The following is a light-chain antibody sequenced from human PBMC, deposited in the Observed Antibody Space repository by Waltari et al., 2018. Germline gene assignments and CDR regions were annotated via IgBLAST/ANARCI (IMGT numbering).Light chain of an antibody. V-gene: IGLV3-25*03. Sequence: SYELTQSPSVSLSPGQTARITCSGAALPKKDVYWYQKKPGQPPVLIIFKARERPSGIPERFSGSTSGTTVTLTITGVQAEDEADYYCLSPETRGSWVFGGGTKLTVL. CDR3: LSPETRGSWV. CDR2: KAR. J-gene: IGLJ2*01. CDR1: ALPKKD.